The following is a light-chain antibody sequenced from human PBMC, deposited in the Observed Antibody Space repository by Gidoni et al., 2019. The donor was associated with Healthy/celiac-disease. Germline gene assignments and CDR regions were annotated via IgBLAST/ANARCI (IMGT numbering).Light chain of an antibody. CDR2: AAS. V-gene: IGKV1-39*01. CDR3: QQSYSTPLT. Sequence: DIQMTQSPSSLSASVGDRVTITCRASQSISSYLNWYQQKPGKAPKLLIYAASRLQSGVPSRFSGSGSWKDFTLTISSLQPEDFATYYWQQSYSTPLTFGGGTKVEIK. J-gene: IGKJ4*01. CDR1: QSISSY.